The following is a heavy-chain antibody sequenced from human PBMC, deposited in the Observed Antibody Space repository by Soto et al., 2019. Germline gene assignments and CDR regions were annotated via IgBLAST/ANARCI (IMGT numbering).Heavy chain of an antibody. CDR2: IWNDGTNK. CDR3: ARDNWNYVSAFDI. V-gene: IGHV3-33*01. Sequence: QVQLVESGGGVVQPGRSLRLSCAASGFTFSSYAMHWVRRAPGKGLEWVAVIWNDGTNKYYADSVKGRFTISRDNSKTTLYLQMNSLRAEDTAVYYCARDNWNYVSAFDIWGQGTMVTVSS. J-gene: IGHJ3*02. D-gene: IGHD1-7*01. CDR1: GFTFSSYA.